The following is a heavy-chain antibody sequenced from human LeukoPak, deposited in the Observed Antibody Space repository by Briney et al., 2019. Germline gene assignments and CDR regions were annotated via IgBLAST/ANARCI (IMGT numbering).Heavy chain of an antibody. CDR1: GGSFSGYY. CDR2: INHSGST. Sequence: SETLSLTCAVYGGSFSGYYWSWIRQPPGKGLEWIGEINHSGSTNYNPSLKSRVTISVDTSKNQFSLKLSSVTAADTAVYYCARDLGDGYKGYWGQGTLVTVSS. J-gene: IGHJ4*02. CDR3: ARDLGDGYKGY. D-gene: IGHD5-24*01. V-gene: IGHV4-34*01.